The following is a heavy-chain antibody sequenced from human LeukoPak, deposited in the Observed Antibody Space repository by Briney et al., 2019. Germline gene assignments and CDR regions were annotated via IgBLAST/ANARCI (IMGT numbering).Heavy chain of an antibody. CDR2: ISYDGSNK. Sequence: PGRSLRLSCAASGFTFSSYGMHWVRQAPGKGLEWVAVISYDGSNKYYADSVKGRFTISRDNSKNTLYLQMNSLRAEDTAVYYCGPHGATVYWGQGTLVTVSS. CDR1: GFTFSSYG. V-gene: IGHV3-30*03. J-gene: IGHJ4*02. D-gene: IGHD1-26*01. CDR3: GPHGATVY.